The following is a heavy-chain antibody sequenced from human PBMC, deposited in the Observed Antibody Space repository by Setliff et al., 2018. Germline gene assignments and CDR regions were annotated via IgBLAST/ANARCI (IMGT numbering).Heavy chain of an antibody. CDR2: IHTSEST. D-gene: IGHD3-10*01. J-gene: IGHJ4*02. Sequence: SETLSLTCSVSGASISSYFWTWIRQPPGKGLEWIGNIHTSESTKYNPSLKSRVTISLDTSKRQFSLKLTSVTAADTAVYYCARDFPYFGGSGAFFYWGQGALVTVSS. V-gene: IGHV4-4*08. CDR3: ARDFPYFGGSGAFFY. CDR1: GASISSYF.